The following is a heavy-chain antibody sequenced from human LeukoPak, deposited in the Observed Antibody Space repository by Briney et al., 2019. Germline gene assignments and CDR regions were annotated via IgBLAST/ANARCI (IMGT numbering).Heavy chain of an antibody. Sequence: GASVKVSCKASGYTFTSYGISWVRQAPGQGLEWMGWISAYNGNTNSAQKFQGRVSMTTDASTTTAYMELRSLRSDDTAVYYCARGEGSYRHFQHWGQGTLVTVSS. J-gene: IGHJ1*01. CDR1: GYTFTSYG. V-gene: IGHV1-18*01. CDR3: ARGEGSYRHFQH. D-gene: IGHD1-26*01. CDR2: ISAYNGNT.